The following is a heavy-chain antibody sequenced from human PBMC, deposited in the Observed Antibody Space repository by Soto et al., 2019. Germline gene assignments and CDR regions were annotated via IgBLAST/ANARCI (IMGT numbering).Heavy chain of an antibody. V-gene: IGHV4-39*01. D-gene: IGHD3-3*01. J-gene: IGHJ4*02. CDR3: ARGFYDFWSGYRYQFDY. CDR2: IYYSGST. Sequence: SETLSLTCPVAGGSISSSSYYWGWIRQPPGKGLEWIGSIYYSGSTYYNPSLKSRVTISVDTSKNQFSLKLSSVTAADTAVYYCARGFYDFWSGYRYQFDYWGQGTLVTVSS. CDR1: GGSISSSSYY.